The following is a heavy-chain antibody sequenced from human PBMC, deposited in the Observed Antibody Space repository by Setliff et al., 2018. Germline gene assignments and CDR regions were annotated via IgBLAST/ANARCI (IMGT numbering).Heavy chain of an antibody. CDR3: ARAPQPDWLSYYYYYYGMDV. CDR2: IYYSGST. Sequence: ASETLSLTCTVSGGSISSHYWSWIRQPPGKGLEWIGSIYYSGSTNYNPSLKSRVTISVDTCKNQFSLKLSSVTAADTAVYYCARAPQPDWLSYYYYYYGMDVWGQGTTVTVSS. V-gene: IGHV4-59*11. CDR1: GGSISSHY. J-gene: IGHJ6*02. D-gene: IGHD3-9*01.